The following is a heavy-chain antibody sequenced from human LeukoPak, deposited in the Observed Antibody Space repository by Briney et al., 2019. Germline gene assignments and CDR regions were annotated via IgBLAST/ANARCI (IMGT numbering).Heavy chain of an antibody. CDR2: IIPIFGTA. CDR3: ARASRSVVDLYYYYYMDV. V-gene: IGHV1-69*05. CDR1: GGTFSSYA. J-gene: IGHJ6*03. Sequence: ASVKVSCKASGGTFSSYAISWVRQAPGQGLEWMGGIIPIFGTANYAQKFQGRVTITTDESTSTAYMELSSLRSEDTAVYYCARASRSVVDLYYYYYMDVWGKGTTVTVSS.